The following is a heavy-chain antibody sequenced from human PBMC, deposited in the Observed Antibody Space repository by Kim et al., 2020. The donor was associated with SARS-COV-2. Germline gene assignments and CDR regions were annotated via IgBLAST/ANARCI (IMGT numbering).Heavy chain of an antibody. CDR3: ARHAIPTNWFDP. D-gene: IGHD2-2*02. J-gene: IGHJ5*02. Sequence: YYNPSLKSRVTISVDTSKNQFSLKLSSVTAADTAVYYCARHAIPTNWFDPWGQGTLVTVSS. V-gene: IGHV4-39*01.